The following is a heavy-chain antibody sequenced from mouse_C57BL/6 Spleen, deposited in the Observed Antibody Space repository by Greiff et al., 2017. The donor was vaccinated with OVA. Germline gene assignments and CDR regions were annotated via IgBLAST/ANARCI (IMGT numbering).Heavy chain of an antibody. CDR1: GFTFSDYY. CDR2: INYDGSST. J-gene: IGHJ1*03. D-gene: IGHD1-1*01. V-gene: IGHV5-16*01. Sequence: EVQLVESEGGLVQPGSSMKLSCTASGFTFSDYYMAWVRQVPEKGLEWVANINYDGSSTYYLDSLKSRFIISRDNAKNILYLQMSSLKSEDTATYYCARGPITTVVATDWYFDVWGTGTTVTVSS. CDR3: ARGPITTVVATDWYFDV.